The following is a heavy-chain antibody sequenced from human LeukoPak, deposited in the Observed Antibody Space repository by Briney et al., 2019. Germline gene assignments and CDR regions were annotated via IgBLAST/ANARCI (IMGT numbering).Heavy chain of an antibody. J-gene: IGHJ5*02. V-gene: IGHV4-4*07. Sequence: PSETLSLTCTVSGGSMSSYYWSWIRQPAGKGLEWIGRIFAGSGDTTYNSSLKSRVSMSVDTSNNQFSLNLRSVTAADTAVYVCIRDRGAVAGDNWFDPWGQGTLVTVSS. D-gene: IGHD6-19*01. CDR3: IRDRGAVAGDNWFDP. CDR1: GGSMSSYY. CDR2: IFAGSGDT.